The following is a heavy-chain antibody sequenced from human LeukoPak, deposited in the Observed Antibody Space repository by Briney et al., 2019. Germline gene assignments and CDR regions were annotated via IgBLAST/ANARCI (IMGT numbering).Heavy chain of an antibody. CDR3: ARVGVGGYSYGYLEYYFDY. CDR2: IYSGGST. CDR1: GFTVSSNY. V-gene: IGHV3-53*01. J-gene: IGHJ4*02. D-gene: IGHD5-18*01. Sequence: GGSLRLSWAPSGFTVSSNYMSWVRQAPGEGLEWVLVIYSGGSTYYADSVNGRFTISRDNSKNTLYLQMNSLRAEDTAVYYCARVGVGGYSYGYLEYYFDYWGQGTLVTVSS.